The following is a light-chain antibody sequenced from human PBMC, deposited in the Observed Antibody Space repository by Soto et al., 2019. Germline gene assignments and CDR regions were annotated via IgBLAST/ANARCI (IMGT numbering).Light chain of an antibody. J-gene: IGKJ5*01. CDR2: GAF. CDR1: PSVTNF. V-gene: IGKV3-11*01. CDR3: QQRSDWPIT. Sequence: EIVLTQSPATLSLSPGERATLSCRASPSVTNFLAWYQQKPGQAPRLLIYGAFNRATGIPARFSGSGSGTDFTLTISSLEPEDFAVYSCQQRSDWPITFGQGTRLEIK.